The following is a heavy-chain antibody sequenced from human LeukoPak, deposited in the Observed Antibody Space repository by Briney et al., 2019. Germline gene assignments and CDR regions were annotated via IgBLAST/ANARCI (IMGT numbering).Heavy chain of an antibody. J-gene: IGHJ4*02. V-gene: IGHV3-48*01. D-gene: IGHD6-19*01. Sequence: PGGSLRLSCAASGFTFSSYAMSWVRQAPGKGLEWLSYISVDSSTIYYADSVKGRFTISRDNAKNSLYLQMNSLRAEDTAVYYCARDLSSIAVAWGQGTLVTVSS. CDR3: ARDLSSIAVA. CDR1: GFTFSSYA. CDR2: ISVDSSTI.